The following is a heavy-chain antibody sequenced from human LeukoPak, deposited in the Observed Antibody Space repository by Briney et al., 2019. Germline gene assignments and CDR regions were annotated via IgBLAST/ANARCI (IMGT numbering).Heavy chain of an antibody. CDR2: INHSGST. CDR3: ARERGSSSTYYYYMDV. Sequence: SETLSLTCAVYGGSFSGYYWSWIRQPPGKGLEWIGEINHSGSTNYNPSLKSRVTISVDTSKNQFSLKLSSATAADTAVYYCARERGSSSTYYYYMDVWGKGTTVTVSS. J-gene: IGHJ6*03. D-gene: IGHD2-15*01. CDR1: GGSFSGYY. V-gene: IGHV4-34*01.